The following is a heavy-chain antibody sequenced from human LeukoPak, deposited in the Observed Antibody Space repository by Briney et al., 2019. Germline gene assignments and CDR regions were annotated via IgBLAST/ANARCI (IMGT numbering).Heavy chain of an antibody. D-gene: IGHD3-10*01. CDR2: ISSSGSTI. CDR3: AKDPEKLWFGEFDN. Sequence: GGSLRLSCAASGFTFSSYEMNWVRQAPGKGLEWVSYISSSGSTIYYADSVKGRFTISRDNSKNTLYLQMNSLRAEDTAVYYCAKDPEKLWFGEFDNCGEGNLVTVSS. CDR1: GFTFSSYE. J-gene: IGHJ4*02. V-gene: IGHV3-48*03.